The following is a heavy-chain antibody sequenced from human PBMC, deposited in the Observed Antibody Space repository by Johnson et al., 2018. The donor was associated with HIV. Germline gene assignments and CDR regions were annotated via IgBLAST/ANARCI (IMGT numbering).Heavy chain of an antibody. CDR2: VSSSGSSI. J-gene: IGHJ3*02. V-gene: IGHV3-11*01. Sequence: QVQLVESGGGVVQPGGSLRLSCAASGFTSSDYYMDWARQAPGKGLDWVSYVSSSGSSIYYADSVKGRFTIYRDNAENSLYLQMNSLRAEDTAVYYCAREGGSSGPDAFDIWGQGTMVTVSS. D-gene: IGHD3-16*01. CDR1: GFTSSDYY. CDR3: AREGGSSGPDAFDI.